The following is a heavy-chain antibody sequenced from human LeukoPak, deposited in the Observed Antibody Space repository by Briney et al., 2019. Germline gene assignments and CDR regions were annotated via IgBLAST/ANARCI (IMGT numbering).Heavy chain of an antibody. D-gene: IGHD3-22*01. Sequence: SETLSLTCAVYGGSFSGYYWTWIRQPPGKGLEWIGEINHSGSTNYNPSLKSRVTISVDTSKNQFSLKLSSVTAADTAIYYCANMAYDSSGYRWFDPWGQRTLVTVSS. J-gene: IGHJ5*02. CDR1: GGSFSGYY. CDR3: ANMAYDSSGYRWFDP. V-gene: IGHV4-34*01. CDR2: INHSGST.